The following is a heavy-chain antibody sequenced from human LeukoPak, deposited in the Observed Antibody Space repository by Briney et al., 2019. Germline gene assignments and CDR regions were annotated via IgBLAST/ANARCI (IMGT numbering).Heavy chain of an antibody. CDR1: GYTFTGYY. CDR3: ARGSCSGGSCPKNFDY. CDR2: INPNSGAT. D-gene: IGHD2-15*01. V-gene: IGHV1-2*02. Sequence: ASVKVSCKASGYTFTGYYMHWVRQAPGQGLEWMGWINPNSGATNYAQKFQGRVTMTRDTSISTASMELSSLKPDDTAVYYCARGSCSGGSCPKNFDYWGQGTLVTVSS. J-gene: IGHJ4*02.